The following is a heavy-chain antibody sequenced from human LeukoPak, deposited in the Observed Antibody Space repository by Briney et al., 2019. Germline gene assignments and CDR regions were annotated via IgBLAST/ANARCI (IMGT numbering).Heavy chain of an antibody. J-gene: IGHJ4*02. CDR3: ASAGVAVAGTGYYFDY. Sequence: SETLSLTCAVYGGSFSGYYWSWIRQPPGKGLEWIGEINHSGSTNYNPSLKSRVTISVDTSKNQFSLKLSSVTAADTAVYYCASAGVAVAGTGYYFDYWGQGTLVTVSS. CDR1: GGSFSGYY. V-gene: IGHV4-34*01. CDR2: INHSGST. D-gene: IGHD6-19*01.